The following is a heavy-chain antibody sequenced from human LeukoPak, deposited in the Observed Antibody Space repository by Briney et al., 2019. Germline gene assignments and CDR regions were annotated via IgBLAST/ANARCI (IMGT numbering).Heavy chain of an antibody. CDR3: ARAFEDYGDYSDGFDY. Sequence: SETLSLTCTVSGGSISSYYWSWIRQPPGKGLEWIGYIYYSGSTNYNPSLKSRVTISVDTSKNQFSLKLSSVTAADTAVYYCARAFEDYGDYSDGFDYWGQGTLVTVSS. CDR1: GGSISSYY. CDR2: IYYSGST. J-gene: IGHJ4*02. V-gene: IGHV4-59*01. D-gene: IGHD4-17*01.